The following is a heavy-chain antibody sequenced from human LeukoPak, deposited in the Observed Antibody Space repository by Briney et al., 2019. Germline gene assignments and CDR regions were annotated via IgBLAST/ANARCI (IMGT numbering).Heavy chain of an antibody. CDR3: AKGRGDGYTYPLLFDY. V-gene: IGHV3-23*01. CDR1: GFSFSSYS. J-gene: IGHJ4*02. Sequence: PGGSLRLSCVASGFSFSSYSMSWVRQAPGKGLEWVSLMSGSGGTTHYADSVRGRFIISRDNSKSTLYLQMNSLRAEDMAVYYCAKGRGDGYTYPLLFDYWGQGTLITVSS. CDR2: MSGSGGTT. D-gene: IGHD5-24*01.